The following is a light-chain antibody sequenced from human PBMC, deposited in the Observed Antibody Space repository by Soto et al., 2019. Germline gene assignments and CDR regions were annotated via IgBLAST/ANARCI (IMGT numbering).Light chain of an antibody. Sequence: DIQLAQSPSFLSASVGDRVTVTCRSSQDISSYLAWYQQKPGKAPTVLIYGASTLQSGVPPRFGGSGSGTAFTLTISSLQPEDFATYYCQQVHDYPITFGGGTKVEI. J-gene: IGKJ4*01. CDR1: QDISSY. CDR3: QQVHDYPIT. CDR2: GAS. V-gene: IGKV1-9*01.